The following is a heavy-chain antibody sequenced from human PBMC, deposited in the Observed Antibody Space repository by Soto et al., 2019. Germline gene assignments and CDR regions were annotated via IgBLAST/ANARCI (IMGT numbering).Heavy chain of an antibody. CDR2: IIPIFGTA. CDR3: ARDREYSSPPRDYYGMDV. Sequence: SVKVSCKASGGTFSSYAISWVLQAPGQGLEWMGGIIPIFGTANYAQKFQGRVTITADESTSTAYMELSSLRSEDTAVYYCARDREYSSPPRDYYGMDVWGQGTTVTVSS. J-gene: IGHJ6*02. CDR1: GGTFSSYA. V-gene: IGHV1-69*13. D-gene: IGHD6-6*01.